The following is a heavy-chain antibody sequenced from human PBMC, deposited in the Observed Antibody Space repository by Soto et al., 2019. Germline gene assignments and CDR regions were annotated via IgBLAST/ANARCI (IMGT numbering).Heavy chain of an antibody. J-gene: IGHJ6*02. D-gene: IGHD6-19*01. CDR3: TRGSGGWNYYYAMDS. CDR1: GFPFNNYY. V-gene: IGHV3-7*03. CDR2: IKEDGNEK. Sequence: GGSLRLSCTASGFPFNNYYMTWVRQASGKGLEWVASIKEDGNEKYYADSVKGRFTISRDNAKNSMSLQMNSLGVEDTAVYFCTRGSGGWNYYYAMDSWCPGASVTGSS.